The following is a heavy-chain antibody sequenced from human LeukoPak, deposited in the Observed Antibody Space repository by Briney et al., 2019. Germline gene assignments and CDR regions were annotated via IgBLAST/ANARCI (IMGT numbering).Heavy chain of an antibody. D-gene: IGHD2-21*02. J-gene: IGHJ3*02. CDR3: ARFPYCGGDCQSDAFDI. CDR2: IYYSGST. Sequence: KSSETLSLTCTVSGGSISSYYWSWIRQPPGKGLEWIGYIYYSGSTNYNPSLKSRVTISVDTSKNQFSLKLSSVTAADTAVYYCARFPYCGGDCQSDAFDIWGQGTMVTVSS. V-gene: IGHV4-59*01. CDR1: GGSISSYY.